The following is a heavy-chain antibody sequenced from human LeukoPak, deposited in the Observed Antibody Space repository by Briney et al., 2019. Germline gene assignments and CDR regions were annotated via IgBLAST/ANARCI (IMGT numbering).Heavy chain of an antibody. CDR2: IYNSGST. V-gene: IGHV4-59*01. CDR3: ARCLGYCDGMDV. J-gene: IGHJ6*02. CDR1: GGSFSSSY. D-gene: IGHD2-15*01. Sequence: SETLSLTFTVSGGSFSSSYWSWIRQPPGKGVEGIGYIYNSGSTYYNPSLKSRVTISVDTSKNQFSLKLSSVIAADTAVYYCARCLGYCDGMDVWGQGTTVTVSS.